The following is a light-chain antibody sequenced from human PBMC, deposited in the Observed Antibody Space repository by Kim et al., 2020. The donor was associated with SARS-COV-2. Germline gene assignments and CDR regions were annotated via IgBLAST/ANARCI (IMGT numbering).Light chain of an antibody. J-gene: IGKJ4*01. V-gene: IGKV3-20*01. CDR2: SAS. CDR1: QSVKNNW. Sequence: SSPGETAPLSCRASQSVKNNWLAWYQQKPGQAPRLLIYSASSRATGIPARFSGSGSGTDFTLTISSLEPEDFAVYYCQQYTSPLTFAGGTKVDIK. CDR3: QQYTSPLT.